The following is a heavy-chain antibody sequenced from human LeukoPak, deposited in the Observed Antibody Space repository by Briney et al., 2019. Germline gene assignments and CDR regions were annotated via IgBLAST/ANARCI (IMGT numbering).Heavy chain of an antibody. CDR2: IKQDGSEK. Sequence: PGGSLRLSCAASGFTFSSYWMSWVRQAPGKGLEWVANIKQDGSEKYYVDSVKGRFTISRDNAKNSLYLQMNSLRAEDTAVYYCARERYSGSYFWFGPWGQGTLVTVSS. CDR1: GFTFSSYW. V-gene: IGHV3-7*01. CDR3: ARERYSGSYFWFGP. D-gene: IGHD1-26*01. J-gene: IGHJ5*02.